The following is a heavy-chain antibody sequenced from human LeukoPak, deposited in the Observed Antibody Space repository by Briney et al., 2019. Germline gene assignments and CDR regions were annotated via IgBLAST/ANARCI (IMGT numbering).Heavy chain of an antibody. Sequence: GGTLRLSCAASGFTFSTYGMSWVRQAPGKGLEWVSSISPDSSYIYYSDSVKGRFTISRDNPKNSLHLQMNSLRAEDTAVFYCAREGLRQGLGRFDYWGQGILVTVSS. CDR3: AREGLRQGLGRFDY. J-gene: IGHJ4*02. D-gene: IGHD3-16*01. CDR2: ISPDSSYI. V-gene: IGHV3-21*01. CDR1: GFTFSTYG.